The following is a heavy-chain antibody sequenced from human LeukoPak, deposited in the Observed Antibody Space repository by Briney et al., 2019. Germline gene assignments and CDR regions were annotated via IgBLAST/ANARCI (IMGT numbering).Heavy chain of an antibody. CDR3: AREIQLDYFDY. CDR2: INHSGST. D-gene: IGHD5-18*01. CDR1: GGSFSGYY. Sequence: SETLPLTCAVYGGSFSGYYWSWIRQPPGKGLEWIGEINHSGSTNYNPSLKSRVTISVDTSKNQFSLKLSSVTAADTAVYYCAREIQLDYFDYWGQGTLVTVSS. J-gene: IGHJ4*02. V-gene: IGHV4-34*09.